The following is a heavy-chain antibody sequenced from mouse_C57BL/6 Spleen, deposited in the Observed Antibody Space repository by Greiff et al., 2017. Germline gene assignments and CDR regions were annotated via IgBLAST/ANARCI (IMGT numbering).Heavy chain of an antibody. CDR2: IDPNSGGN. J-gene: IGHJ1*03. Sequence: QVQLQQPGAELVKPGASVKLSCKASGYTFTSYWMHWVKQRPGRGLEWIGRIDPNSGGNKYNEKFKSKATLTVDKPSSTAYMQLSSLTSEDSAVYYCARGDYYGSRRDWYFDVWGTGTTVTVSS. CDR1: GYTFTSYW. D-gene: IGHD1-1*01. CDR3: ARGDYYGSRRDWYFDV. V-gene: IGHV1-72*01.